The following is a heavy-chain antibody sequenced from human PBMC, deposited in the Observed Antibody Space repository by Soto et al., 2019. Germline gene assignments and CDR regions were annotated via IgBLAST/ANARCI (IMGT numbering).Heavy chain of an antibody. CDR2: ISYSSNTI. Sequence: EVQLVESGGGLVQLGGSLRLSCAASGFTFSTYGMNWVRRAPGKGLEWVSYISYSSNTIYYADSVKGRFTIARDNGKNSLYLQMNSLRDEDTAVYYCAREQTAYQANWFDPWGQGTLVTVSS. J-gene: IGHJ5*02. D-gene: IGHD2-2*01. CDR3: AREQTAYQANWFDP. CDR1: GFTFSTYG. V-gene: IGHV3-48*02.